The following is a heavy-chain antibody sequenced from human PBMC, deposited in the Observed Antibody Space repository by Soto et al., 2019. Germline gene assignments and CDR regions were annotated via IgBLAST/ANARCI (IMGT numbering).Heavy chain of an antibody. CDR2: INHSGST. D-gene: IGHD6-13*01. J-gene: IGHJ6*02. V-gene: IGHV4-34*01. Sequence: SETLSLTCAVYGGSFSGYYWSWIRQPPGKGLEWIGEINHSGSTNYNPSLKSRVTISVDTSKNQFSLKLSSVTAADTAVYYRARGGRKGSSWYYYYYGMDVWGQGTTVTVSS. CDR1: GGSFSGYY. CDR3: ARGGRKGSSWYYYYYGMDV.